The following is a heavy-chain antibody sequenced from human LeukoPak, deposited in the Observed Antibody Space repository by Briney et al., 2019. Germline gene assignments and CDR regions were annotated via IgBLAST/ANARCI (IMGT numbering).Heavy chain of an antibody. CDR3: ARGIESYGDYGY. CDR1: GGSISGSY. D-gene: IGHD4-17*01. CDR2: MYNSGRT. V-gene: IGHV4-59*01. J-gene: IGHJ4*02. Sequence: SETLSLTCTVSGGSISGSYWSWIRQPPGKGLEWIAYMYNSGRTNYNPSLKSRVTISIDTSKNQFSLKLSSLTAADTAIYYCARGIESYGDYGYWGQGILVIVSS.